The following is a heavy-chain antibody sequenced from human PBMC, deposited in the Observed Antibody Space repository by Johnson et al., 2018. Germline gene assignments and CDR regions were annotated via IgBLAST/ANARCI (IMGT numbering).Heavy chain of an antibody. Sequence: QVQLVESGAEVKKPVASVKVSCKASGYTFTSYDITWVRQATGQGLEWMGWMDPNSGNTGYAQKFQGRVTMTRNTSISTAHMELSSLISEDTAVYYCARGRRAVAGPTGNFKHGGQGTLVTVSS. V-gene: IGHV1-8*01. D-gene: IGHD6-19*01. CDR1: GYTFTSYD. CDR2: MDPNSGNT. J-gene: IGHJ1*01. CDR3: ARGRRAVAGPTGNFKH.